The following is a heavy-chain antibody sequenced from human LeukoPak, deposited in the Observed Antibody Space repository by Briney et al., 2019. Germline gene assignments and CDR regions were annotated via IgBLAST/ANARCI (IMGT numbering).Heavy chain of an antibody. CDR2: VSSSNSYI. CDR3: ASEGYCNNSSCFAGHAFDI. D-gene: IGHD2-2*01. V-gene: IGHV3-21*06. J-gene: IGHJ3*02. CDR1: GFTFSSYS. Sequence: GGSLRLSCAASGFTFSSYSMNWVRQAPGKGLEWVSSVSSSNSYIYYADSVKGRFTISRDNARNSLYLQMNSLRAEDTAVYYCASEGYCNNSSCFAGHAFDIWGQGTMVTVSS.